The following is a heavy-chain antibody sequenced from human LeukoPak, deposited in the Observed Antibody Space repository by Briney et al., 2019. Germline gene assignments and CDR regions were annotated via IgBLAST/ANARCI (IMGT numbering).Heavy chain of an antibody. CDR3: ARELLSLDY. CDR1: GFTFSSYA. J-gene: IGHJ4*02. Sequence: GGSLRLSCAASGFTFSSYAMHWVRQAPGKGLEWVAVISYDGSNKCYADSVKGRFTISRDNSKNTLYLQMNSLRAEDTAVYYCARELLSLDYWGQGTLVTVSS. D-gene: IGHD2-21*02. V-gene: IGHV3-30*04. CDR2: ISYDGSNK.